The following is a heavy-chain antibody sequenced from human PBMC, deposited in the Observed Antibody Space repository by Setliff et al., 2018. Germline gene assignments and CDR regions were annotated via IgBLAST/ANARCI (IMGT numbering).Heavy chain of an antibody. D-gene: IGHD2-8*01. J-gene: IGHJ5*02. CDR3: ARDRGGIVLMVYAPQGYWFDP. CDR2: INPSSGRT. V-gene: IGHV1-46*01. Sequence: GASVKVSCKASGGTFSSYAISWVRQAPGLGLEWMGTINPSSGRTSYAQKFQGRVTMTRDTSTSTVYMDMSSLRSEDTAVYYCARDRGGIVLMVYAPQGYWFDPWGQGTLVTVSS. CDR1: GGTFSSYA.